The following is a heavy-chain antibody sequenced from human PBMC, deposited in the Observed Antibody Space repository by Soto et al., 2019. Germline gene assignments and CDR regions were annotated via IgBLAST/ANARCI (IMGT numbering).Heavy chain of an antibody. D-gene: IGHD3-22*01. Sequence: ASVKVSCEASGYTFTSYDINCVRQAPGQRLEWMGWINAGNGNTKYSQKFQGRVTITRDTSASTAYMELSSLRSEDTAVYYCARSSGWYYVDYWGQGTRVTVSS. J-gene: IGHJ4*02. CDR1: GYTFTSYD. CDR2: INAGNGNT. V-gene: IGHV1-3*01. CDR3: ARSSGWYYVDY.